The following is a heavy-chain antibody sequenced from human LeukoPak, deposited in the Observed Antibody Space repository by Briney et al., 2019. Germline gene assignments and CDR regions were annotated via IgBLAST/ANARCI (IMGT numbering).Heavy chain of an antibody. CDR3: ARSRGTYYDFWSGYYYFDY. D-gene: IGHD3-3*01. Sequence: PSETLSLTCAVYGGSFSGYYWSWIRQPPGKGLEWIGEINHSGSTNYNPSLKSRVTISVDTSKNQFSLKLSSVTAADTAVYYCARSRGTYYDFWSGYYYFDYWGQGTLVTVSS. V-gene: IGHV4-34*01. CDR2: INHSGST. CDR1: GGSFSGYY. J-gene: IGHJ4*02.